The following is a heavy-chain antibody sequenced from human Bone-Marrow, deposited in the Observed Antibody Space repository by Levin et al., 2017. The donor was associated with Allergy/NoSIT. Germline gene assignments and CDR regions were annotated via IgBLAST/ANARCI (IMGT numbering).Heavy chain of an antibody. CDR3: AKDPVSGTTTVPRPNWFDP. CDR2: LSGSGYST. J-gene: IGHJ5*02. D-gene: IGHD1-1*01. Sequence: PGGSLRLSCAASGFTFSSYAMTWVRQAPGKGLEWVSSLSGSGYSTYYADSVKGRFTISRDNSKNTLYLQMNSLRAEDTAVYYCAKDPVSGTTTVPRPNWFDPWGQGTLVTVSS. CDR1: GFTFSSYA. V-gene: IGHV3-23*01.